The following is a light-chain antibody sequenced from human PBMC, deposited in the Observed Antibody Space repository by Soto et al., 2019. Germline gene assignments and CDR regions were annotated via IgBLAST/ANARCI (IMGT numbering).Light chain of an antibody. J-gene: IGKJ4*01. V-gene: IGKV3D-15*01. CDR2: GGS. CDR3: QRYNNWPLT. Sequence: EIVLTQSPATLSLSPGERVTLSCRASQSVSNHLAWYQQKPGQAPRLLIYGGSSRATGIPVRFSGSRSGPEFTLTINSLQSEDFAIYYCQRYNNWPLTFGGGTKVDIK. CDR1: QSVSNH.